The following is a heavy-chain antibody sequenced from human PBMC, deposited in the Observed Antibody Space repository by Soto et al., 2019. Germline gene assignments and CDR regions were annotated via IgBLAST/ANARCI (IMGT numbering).Heavy chain of an antibody. V-gene: IGHV3-23*01. CDR1: GFPFSSYV. CDR2: ISGGDGTT. D-gene: IGHD3-3*01. Sequence: EVQLLESGGGFLQPGGSLRLSCAASGFPFSSYVMSWVRQAPGKGLEWVSAISGGDGTTFYADSVKGRFTISRDNSNNTLYLQTSSLRAEDTDVYYCVRDWSGDTCPCLDVWGQGTTVTVSS. J-gene: IGHJ6*01. CDR3: VRDWSGDTCPCLDV.